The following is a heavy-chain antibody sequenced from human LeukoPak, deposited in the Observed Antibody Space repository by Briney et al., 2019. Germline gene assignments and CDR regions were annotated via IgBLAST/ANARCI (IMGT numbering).Heavy chain of an antibody. CDR3: ARSQLRWYTDY. D-gene: IGHD4-23*01. Sequence: GGSLRLSCAASGFTFSSYSMNWVRQAPGKGLEWVSSISSSSTYIYYADSVRGQFTISRDNAKNSLYLQMNSLRADDTAVYYCARSQLRWYTDYWGQGTLVTVSS. V-gene: IGHV3-21*01. CDR2: ISSSSTYI. CDR1: GFTFSSYS. J-gene: IGHJ4*02.